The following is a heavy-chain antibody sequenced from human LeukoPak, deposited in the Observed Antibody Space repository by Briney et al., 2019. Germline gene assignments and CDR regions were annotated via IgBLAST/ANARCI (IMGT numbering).Heavy chain of an antibody. CDR2: MNPNSGNT. D-gene: IGHD3-22*01. Sequence: ASVKVSCTASGYTFTSYDINWVRQATGQGLEWMGWMNPNSGNTGYAQKFQGRVTMTRNTSISTAYMELSSLRSEDTAVYYCARDLYYYDSSGCWVFDIWGQGTMVTVSS. CDR1: GYTFTSYD. J-gene: IGHJ3*02. V-gene: IGHV1-8*01. CDR3: ARDLYYYDSSGCWVFDI.